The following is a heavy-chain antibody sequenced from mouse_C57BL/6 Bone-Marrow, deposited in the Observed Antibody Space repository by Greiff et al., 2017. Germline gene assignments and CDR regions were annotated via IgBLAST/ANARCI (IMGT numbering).Heavy chain of an antibody. CDR1: GFTFSSYA. V-gene: IGHV5-4*01. D-gene: IGHD2-4*01. CDR3: ARDHYDYDNFAY. J-gene: IGHJ3*01. CDR2: ISDGGGYT. Sequence: EVQLVESGGGLVKPGGSLKLSCEASGFTFSSYAMSWVRQTPEKRLEWVATISDGGGYTYYPDNVKGRFTISRDNAKNTLYLQMSCLKSEDTAMYYCARDHYDYDNFAYWGQGTLVTVSA.